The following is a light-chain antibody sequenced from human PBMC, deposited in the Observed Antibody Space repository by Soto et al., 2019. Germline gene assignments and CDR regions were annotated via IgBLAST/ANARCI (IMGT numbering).Light chain of an antibody. Sequence: QSALTQPPSASGSPGQSVAISCTGTSSDVGGYNYVSWYQQHPGKAPKLMIYEVNKRPSGVPDRFSGSKSGNTASLTVSGLQAEDEADYYCQSYDFSVSSWVFGGGTKLTVL. J-gene: IGLJ3*02. CDR3: QSYDFSVSSWV. CDR1: SSDVGGYNY. V-gene: IGLV2-8*01. CDR2: EVN.